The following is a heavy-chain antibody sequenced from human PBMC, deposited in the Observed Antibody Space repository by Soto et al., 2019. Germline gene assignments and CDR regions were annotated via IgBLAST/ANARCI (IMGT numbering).Heavy chain of an antibody. J-gene: IGHJ6*02. Sequence: EVHLVESGGGFIYPGGSLRLSCAASGLTISNAWMNWVRQAPGKGLEWVGRIKTNTEGGTTDYAAAVKGRFTVSRDDSKNMLYLQMNSLKIEDTAVYYCTTGSVEGVWGQGTTVTVSS. CDR3: TTGSVEGV. D-gene: IGHD2-15*01. CDR2: IKTNTEGGTT. V-gene: IGHV3-15*07. CDR1: GLTISNAW.